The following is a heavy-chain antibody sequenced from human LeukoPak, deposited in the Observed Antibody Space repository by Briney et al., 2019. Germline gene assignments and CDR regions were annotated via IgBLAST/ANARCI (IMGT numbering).Heavy chain of an antibody. CDR2: ISSGGGYT. Sequence: SGGSLRLSCAASGFTLTSYAMRWVRQAPGQGLVWVSLISSGGGYTVYADSVKGRFTISRDNSKNTLYLQMNTLRAEDTALYYCAKDLVAYGIYHYFGMDGWGQGTTVTVSS. D-gene: IGHD5-12*01. CDR3: AKDLVAYGIYHYFGMDG. V-gene: IGHV3-23*01. J-gene: IGHJ6*01. CDR1: GFTLTSYA.